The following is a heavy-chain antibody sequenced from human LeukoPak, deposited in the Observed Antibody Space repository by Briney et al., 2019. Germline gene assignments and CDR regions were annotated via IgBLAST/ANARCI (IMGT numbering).Heavy chain of an antibody. J-gene: IGHJ4*02. V-gene: IGHV4-30-4*01. D-gene: IGHD3-9*01. Sequence: SETLSLTCTVSGGSISSGDYYWSWIRQPPGKGLEWIGYIYYSGSTYYNPSLKSRVTISVDTSKNQFSLKLSSVTAADTAVYYCARGHIRSSDILTGYYHPPTPPDYWGQGTLVTVSS. CDR2: IYYSGST. CDR3: ARGHIRSSDILTGYYHPPTPPDY. CDR1: GGSISSGDYY.